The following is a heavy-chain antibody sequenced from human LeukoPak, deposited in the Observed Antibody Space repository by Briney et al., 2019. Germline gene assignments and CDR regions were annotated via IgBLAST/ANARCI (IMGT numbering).Heavy chain of an antibody. CDR2: INPNSGGT. Sequence: ASVKVSCKASGYTFTGYYMHWARQAPGQGLEWMGWINPNSGGTNYAQKFQGRVTMTRDTSISTAYMELSRLRSDDTAVYYCARVRWYSGYDYLDYWGQGTLVTVSS. CDR1: GYTFTGYY. V-gene: IGHV1-2*02. D-gene: IGHD5-12*01. J-gene: IGHJ4*02. CDR3: ARVRWYSGYDYLDY.